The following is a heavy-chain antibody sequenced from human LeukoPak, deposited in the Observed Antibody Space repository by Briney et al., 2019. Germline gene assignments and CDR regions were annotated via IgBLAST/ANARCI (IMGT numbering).Heavy chain of an antibody. CDR3: ARELPFDY. V-gene: IGHV3-74*01. J-gene: IGHJ4*02. CDR2: IKSDGSRT. Sequence: GGSLRLPCAASGFTFSSYWMHWVRQTPGKGLVWASRIKSDGSRTDYADSVKGRFTISRDNAKKTLYLQMNSLRVEDTAVYYCARELPFDYWGQGTLVTVSS. CDR1: GFTFSSYW.